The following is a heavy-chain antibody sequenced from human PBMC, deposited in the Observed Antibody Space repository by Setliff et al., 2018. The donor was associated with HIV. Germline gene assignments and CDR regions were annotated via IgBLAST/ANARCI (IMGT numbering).Heavy chain of an antibody. CDR1: ADTFSSYA. J-gene: IGHJ4*02. CDR3: ARSRSGWSSPFDY. CDR2: IIPIFGTA. Sequence: SVKVSCKASADTFSSYAISWVRQAPGQGLEWMGGIIPIFGTANYAQKFQGRVTITADESTSIAYMELSSLRSEDTAVYYCARSRSGWSSPFDYWGQGTLVTVS. D-gene: IGHD6-19*01. V-gene: IGHV1-69*13.